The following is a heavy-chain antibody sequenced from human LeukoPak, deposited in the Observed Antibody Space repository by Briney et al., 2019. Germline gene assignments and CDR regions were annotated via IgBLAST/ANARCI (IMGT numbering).Heavy chain of an antibody. J-gene: IGHJ4*02. CDR3: ARRSGIAVAGAFDY. CDR1: GFTFSSYA. D-gene: IGHD6-19*01. Sequence: GGSLRLSCAASGFTFSSYAMHWVRQAPGKGLEWVAIISYDGSNKYYADSVKGRFTISRDNSKNTLYLQMNSLRAEDTAVYYCARRSGIAVAGAFDYWGQGTLVTVSS. CDR2: ISYDGSNK. V-gene: IGHV3-30*04.